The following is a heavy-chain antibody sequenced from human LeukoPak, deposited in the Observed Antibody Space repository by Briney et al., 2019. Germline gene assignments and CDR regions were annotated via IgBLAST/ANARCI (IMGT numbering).Heavy chain of an antibody. V-gene: IGHV4-39*07. CDR1: GGSISSSSYY. J-gene: IGHJ4*02. Sequence: PSETLSLTCTVPGGSISSSSYYWGWIRQPPGKGLEWIGSIYYSGSTYYNPSLKSRVTISLDTSKTQFSLKLSSVTAADTAVYYCARESNYYDSSGYWGIEDWGQGTLVTVSS. CDR3: ARESNYYDSSGYWGIED. CDR2: IYYSGST. D-gene: IGHD3-22*01.